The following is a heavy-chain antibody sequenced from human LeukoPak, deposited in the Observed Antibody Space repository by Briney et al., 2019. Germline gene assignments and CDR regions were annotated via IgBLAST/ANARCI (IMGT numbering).Heavy chain of an antibody. D-gene: IGHD3-22*01. CDR2: IKQDGSEK. CDR1: GFTLSSYW. V-gene: IGHV3-7*03. CDR3: ATGRDRSQY. J-gene: IGHJ4*02. Sequence: PGGPLRLSCAASGFTLSSYWMNWVRQAPGKGLEWVANIKQDGSEKYYVDSVKGRFTISRDNAKNSLYLQMNSLRAEDTAVYYCATGRDRSQYWGQGTLVTVSS.